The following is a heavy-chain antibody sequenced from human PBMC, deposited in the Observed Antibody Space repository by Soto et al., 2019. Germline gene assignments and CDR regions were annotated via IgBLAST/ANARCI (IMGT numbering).Heavy chain of an antibody. V-gene: IGHV1-24*01. Sequence: GASVKVSCKVSGYTLTELSMHWVRQAPGKGLEWMGGFDPEDGETIYAQKFQGRVTMTEDTSTDTAYMELSSLRSEDTAVYYCATDKYMHDFWSGYSGWFDPWGQGTLVTVS. D-gene: IGHD3-3*01. CDR1: GYTLTELS. J-gene: IGHJ5*02. CDR2: FDPEDGET. CDR3: ATDKYMHDFWSGYSGWFDP.